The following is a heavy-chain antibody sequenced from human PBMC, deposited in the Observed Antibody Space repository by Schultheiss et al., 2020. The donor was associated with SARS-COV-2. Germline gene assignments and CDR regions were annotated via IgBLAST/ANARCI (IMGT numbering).Heavy chain of an antibody. D-gene: IGHD6-19*01. CDR2: VNHSGST. CDR3: AREPLRWQWLAFDY. V-gene: IGHV4-34*01. J-gene: IGHJ4*02. CDR1: GGSFIGYY. Sequence: SETLSLTCAVYGGSFIGYYWSWIRQPPGKGLEWIGEVNHSGSTNYNPSLKSRVTMSVDTSKNQFSLKLSSVTAADTAVYYCAREPLRWQWLAFDYWGQGTLVTVSS.